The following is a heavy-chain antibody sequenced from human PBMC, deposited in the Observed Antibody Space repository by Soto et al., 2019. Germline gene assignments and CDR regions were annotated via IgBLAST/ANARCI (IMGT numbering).Heavy chain of an antibody. V-gene: IGHV1-18*01. CDR2: ISAYNGNT. CDR3: ARAPDYSNYNWFDP. J-gene: IGHJ5*02. CDR1: GYTFTSYG. Sequence: ASVKVSCKASGYTFTSYGVSWVRQAPGQGLEWMGWISAYNGNTNYAQKLQGRVTMTTDTSTSTAYMELRSLRSDDTAVYYCARAPDYSNYNWFDPWGQGTLVTVSS. D-gene: IGHD4-4*01.